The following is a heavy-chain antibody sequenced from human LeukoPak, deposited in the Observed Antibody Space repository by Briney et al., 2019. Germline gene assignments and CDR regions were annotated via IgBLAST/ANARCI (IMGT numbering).Heavy chain of an antibody. V-gene: IGHV1-69*13. Sequence: SVKVSCKASGGTFSSYAISWVRQAPGQGLEWMGGIIPIFGTANYAQKFQGRVTITADESTSTAYMELSSLRSEDTAVYYCARATGDYFDWLFQEAFDIWGHGTMVTVSS. D-gene: IGHD3-9*01. CDR1: GGTFSSYA. J-gene: IGHJ3*02. CDR2: IIPIFGTA. CDR3: ARATGDYFDWLFQEAFDI.